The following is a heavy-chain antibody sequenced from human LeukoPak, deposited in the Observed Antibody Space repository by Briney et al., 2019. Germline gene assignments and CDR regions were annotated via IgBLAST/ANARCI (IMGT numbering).Heavy chain of an antibody. V-gene: IGHV4-31*03. CDR3: ARDSQGLGWFDP. Sequence: NPSQTLSLTCTVSGGSIRSGGYYWSWIRQHPGKGPDWIGYIYYSGSTYYNPSLKSRVTISVDTSKNQFSLKLSSVTAADTAVYYCARDSQGLGWFDPWGQGTLVTVSS. CDR1: GGSIRSGGYY. J-gene: IGHJ5*02. CDR2: IYYSGST.